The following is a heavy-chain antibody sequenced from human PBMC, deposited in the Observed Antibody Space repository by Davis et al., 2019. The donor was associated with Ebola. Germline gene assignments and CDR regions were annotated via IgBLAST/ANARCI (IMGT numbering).Heavy chain of an antibody. CDR3: ARDGQGKYSSGWSYFDY. Sequence: SVKVSCKASGGTFSSYAISWVRQAPGQGLEWMGRIIPILGIANYAQKFQGRVTITADKSTSTAYMELSSLRSEDTAVYYCARDGQGKYSSGWSYFDYWGQGTLVTVSS. V-gene: IGHV1-69*04. D-gene: IGHD6-19*01. J-gene: IGHJ4*02. CDR1: GGTFSSYA. CDR2: IIPILGIA.